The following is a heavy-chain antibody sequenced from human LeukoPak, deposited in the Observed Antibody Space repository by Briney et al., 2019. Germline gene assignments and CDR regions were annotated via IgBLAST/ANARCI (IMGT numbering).Heavy chain of an antibody. CDR1: GGSFSGYY. CDR2: INHSGRI. CDR3: ARGHPGDPLFN. D-gene: IGHD7-27*01. Sequence: TSETLSLTCAVYGGSFSGYYWSWIRQPPGKGLEWIGEINHSGRINYNPSLKSRVTISVDTSKNQFSLKLSSVTAADTAVYYCARGHPGDPLFNWGQGTLVTVSS. J-gene: IGHJ4*02. V-gene: IGHV4-34*01.